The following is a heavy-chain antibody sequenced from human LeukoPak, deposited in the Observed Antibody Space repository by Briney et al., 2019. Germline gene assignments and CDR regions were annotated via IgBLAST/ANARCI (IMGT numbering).Heavy chain of an antibody. CDR2: IYHSGST. D-gene: IGHD4-17*01. Sequence: SETLSLTCAVSGGSINSGGSSWSWIRQPPGKGLEWIGYIYHSGSTYYNPSLKSRVTISVDRSKNQFSLRLTSVTAADTAVYYCARGYGSSLDYWGQGTLVTVSS. CDR1: GGSINSGGSS. J-gene: IGHJ4*02. CDR3: ARGYGSSLDY. V-gene: IGHV4-30-2*01.